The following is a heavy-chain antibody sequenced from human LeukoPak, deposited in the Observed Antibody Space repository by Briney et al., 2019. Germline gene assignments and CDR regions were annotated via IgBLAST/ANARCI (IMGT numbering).Heavy chain of an antibody. V-gene: IGHV3-30*18. CDR1: GFTFSRYG. Sequence: GRSLRLSCAASGFTFSRYGSHWVRQAPGKGLEWVTVIANDGKDKKYADSVKGRFTISRDNSKSTLYLQMNSLRAEDTGVYYCAKDQQVGAAAYYFDSWGQGTLVTVSS. CDR2: IANDGKDK. J-gene: IGHJ4*02. CDR3: AKDQQVGAAAYYFDS. D-gene: IGHD2-2*01.